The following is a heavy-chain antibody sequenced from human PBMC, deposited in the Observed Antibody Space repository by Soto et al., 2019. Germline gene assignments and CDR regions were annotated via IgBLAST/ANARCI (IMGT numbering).Heavy chain of an antibody. D-gene: IGHD3-10*01. CDR2: MTHSGST. CDR1: GGSFTGYY. J-gene: IGHJ2*01. CDR3: ARGTRHGAATIWYFDL. V-gene: IGHV4-34*01. Sequence: ASETLSLTCPVYGGSFTGYYWRWTSLPQGKWLEWVWEMTHSGSTNYNPSLQSRVTISVDTSNNQFSLKLSSVTAADTAVYYCARGTRHGAATIWYFDLWGCGTLV.